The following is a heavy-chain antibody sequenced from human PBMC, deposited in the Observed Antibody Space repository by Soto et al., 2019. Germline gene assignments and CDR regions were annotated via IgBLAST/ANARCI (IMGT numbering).Heavy chain of an antibody. CDR1: GGSFSGYY. Sequence: PSETLSLTCAVYGGSFSGYYWSWIRQPPGKGLGWIGEINHSGSTNYNPSLKSRVTISVDTSKNQFSLKLSSVTAADTAVYYCARVLRGGGITIFGVAPTYYYGMDVWGQGTTVTVS. CDR2: INHSGST. D-gene: IGHD3-3*01. V-gene: IGHV4-34*01. CDR3: ARVLRGGGITIFGVAPTYYYGMDV. J-gene: IGHJ6*02.